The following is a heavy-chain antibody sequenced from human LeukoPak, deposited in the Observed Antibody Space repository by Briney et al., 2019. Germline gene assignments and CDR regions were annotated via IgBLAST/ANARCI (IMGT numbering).Heavy chain of an antibody. CDR1: GGSFSGYY. D-gene: IGHD4-17*01. J-gene: IGHJ6*02. V-gene: IGHV4-34*01. CDR3: ARGATVTSRSYGMDV. Sequence: PSETLSHTCAVYGGSFSGYYWSWIRQPPGKGLEWIGEINHSGSTNYNPSLKSRVTISVDTSKNQFSLKLSSVTAADTAVYYCARGATVTSRSYGMDVWGQGTTVTVSS. CDR2: INHSGST.